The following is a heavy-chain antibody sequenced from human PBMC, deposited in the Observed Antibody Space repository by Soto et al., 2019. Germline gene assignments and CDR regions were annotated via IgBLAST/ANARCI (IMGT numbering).Heavy chain of an antibody. J-gene: IGHJ4*02. D-gene: IGHD1-26*01. CDR3: ARRGSGSYFDH. CDR1: GFTFSSYA. CDR2: ISGSGDST. Sequence: EVQLLESGGGLVQPGGSLRLSCAASGFTFSSYAMRWVRQAPVKGLEWVSAISGSGDSTYYADSVKGRFTISRDNSKNPLYLQNNRLRAEDTAVYYWARRGSGSYFDHWGQGTLVTVSS. V-gene: IGHV3-23*01.